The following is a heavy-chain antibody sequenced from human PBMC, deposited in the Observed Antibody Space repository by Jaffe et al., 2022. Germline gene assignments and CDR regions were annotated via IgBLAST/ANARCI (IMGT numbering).Heavy chain of an antibody. CDR2: ISGSGGST. V-gene: IGHV3-23*01. D-gene: IGHD3-16*02. Sequence: EVQLLESGGGLVQPGGSLRLSCAASGFTFSSYAMSWVRQAPGKGLEWVSAISGSGGSTYYADSVKGRFTISRDNSKNTLYLQMNSLRAEDTAVYYCAKDTVWGGIWGSYRHFGPLFDYWGQGTLVTVSS. J-gene: IGHJ4*02. CDR3: AKDTVWGGIWGSYRHFGPLFDY. CDR1: GFTFSSYA.